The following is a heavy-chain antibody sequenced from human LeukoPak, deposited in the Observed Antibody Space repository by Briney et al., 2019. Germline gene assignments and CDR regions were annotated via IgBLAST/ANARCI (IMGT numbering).Heavy chain of an antibody. CDR1: GGSISSSSYY. CDR3: ASTNRRRMIVVVIPDY. Sequence: PSETLSLTCTVSGGSISSSSYYWGWIRQPPGKGLEWIGSIYYSGSTYYNPSLKSRVTISVDTSKNQFSLELSSVTAADTAVYYCASTNRRRMIVVVIPDYWGQGTLVTVSS. CDR2: IYYSGST. V-gene: IGHV4-39*01. D-gene: IGHD3-22*01. J-gene: IGHJ4*02.